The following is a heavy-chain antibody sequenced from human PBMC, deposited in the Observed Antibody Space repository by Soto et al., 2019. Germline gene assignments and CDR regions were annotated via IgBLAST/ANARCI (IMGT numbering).Heavy chain of an antibody. CDR2: INPNSGGT. CDR3: AREVAVVGTHLNYYYYGMDV. Sequence: ASVKVSCKASGYTFTGYYMHWVRQAPGQGLEWMGWINPNSGGTNYAQKFQGWVTMTRDTSISTAYMELSRLRSDDTAVYYCAREVAVVGTHLNYYYYGMDVWGQGTTVTVSS. J-gene: IGHJ6*02. D-gene: IGHD6-19*01. CDR1: GYTFTGYY. V-gene: IGHV1-2*04.